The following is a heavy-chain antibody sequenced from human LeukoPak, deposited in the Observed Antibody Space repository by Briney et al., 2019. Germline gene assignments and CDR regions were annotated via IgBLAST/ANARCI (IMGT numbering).Heavy chain of an antibody. J-gene: IGHJ3*02. Sequence: SETLSLTCAVYGGSFSDYYWSWIRQPPGQGLEWIGEIKHSGSTNYNPSLKSRVTISVDTSKNQFSLKLRSVTAADTALYYCARRLYQLSRYAFDIWGQWTMVTVSS. D-gene: IGHD3-16*02. CDR1: GGSFSDYY. CDR3: ARRLYQLSRYAFDI. V-gene: IGHV4-34*01. CDR2: IKHSGST.